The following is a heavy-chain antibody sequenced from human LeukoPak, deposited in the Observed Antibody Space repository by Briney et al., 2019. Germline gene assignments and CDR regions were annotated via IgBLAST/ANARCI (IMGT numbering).Heavy chain of an antibody. J-gene: IGHJ4*02. CDR2: INHSGYT. CDR1: GVSFDDYY. V-gene: IGHV4-34*01. CDR3: TRMTTGHDY. Sequence: SETVSLTCAVSGVSFDDYYWSWVRQTPGKGLEWLGEINHSGYTNDSPSLKSRVTLSIDTSRKQFSLNLKSVTVADAGIYYCTRMTTGHDYWGQGTLVTVSS. D-gene: IGHD4-17*01.